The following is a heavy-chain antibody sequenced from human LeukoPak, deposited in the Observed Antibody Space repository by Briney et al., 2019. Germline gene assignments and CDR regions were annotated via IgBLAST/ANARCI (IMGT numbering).Heavy chain of an antibody. CDR3: ARVRYSYGPAYSV. J-gene: IGHJ6*02. Sequence: SETLSLTCTVSGGSISSYYWSWIRQPPGKGLEWIGYIYYSGSTNYNPSLKSRVTISVDTSKNQFSLKLSSVTAADTAVYYCARVRYSYGPAYSVWGQGTTVTVS. CDR1: GGSISSYY. CDR2: IYYSGST. D-gene: IGHD5-18*01. V-gene: IGHV4-59*01.